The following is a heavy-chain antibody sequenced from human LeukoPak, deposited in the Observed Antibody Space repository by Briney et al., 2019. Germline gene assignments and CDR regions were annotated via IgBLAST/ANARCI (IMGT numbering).Heavy chain of an antibody. CDR3: AIVVSRLDGHYYYMDV. J-gene: IGHJ6*03. V-gene: IGHV1-2*02. Sequence: ASVKVSCKASGYTFTGHYMHRVRQAPGQGLEWMGWINPNSGGTNYAQKFQGRVTMTRDTSISTAYMELSRLRSDDTAASYCAIVVSRLDGHYYYMDVWGKGTTVTVSS. D-gene: IGHD1-1*01. CDR1: GYTFTGHY. CDR2: INPNSGGT.